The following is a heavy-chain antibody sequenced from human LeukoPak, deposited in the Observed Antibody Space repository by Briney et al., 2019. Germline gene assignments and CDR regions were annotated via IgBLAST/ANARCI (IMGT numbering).Heavy chain of an antibody. J-gene: IGHJ4*02. V-gene: IGHV3-23*01. CDR2: ISGVGANT. CDR1: GFTFSSYA. CDR3: EVVVAARGVDY. D-gene: IGHD2-15*01. Sequence: GGSLRLSCAASGFTFSSYALSWLRQAPGKGLEWVSEISGVGANTYYADSVKGRFTISRDNSKNMLYLQMNSLRAEDTAVYYCEVVVAARGVDYWGQGTLVTVSS.